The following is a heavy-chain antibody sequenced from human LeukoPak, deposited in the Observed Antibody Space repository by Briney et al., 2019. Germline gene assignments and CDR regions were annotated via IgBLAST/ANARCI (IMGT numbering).Heavy chain of an antibody. J-gene: IGHJ4*02. Sequence: GASVKVSCKASGYTFTSYDINWVRQATGQGLVWMGWMNPNSGNTGYAQKFQGRVTMTRNTSISTAYMELSSLRSEDTAVYYCARGDFGSGYYFDWGQGTLVTVSS. CDR3: ARGDFGSGYYFD. CDR2: MNPNSGNT. V-gene: IGHV1-8*01. CDR1: GYTFTSYD. D-gene: IGHD3-22*01.